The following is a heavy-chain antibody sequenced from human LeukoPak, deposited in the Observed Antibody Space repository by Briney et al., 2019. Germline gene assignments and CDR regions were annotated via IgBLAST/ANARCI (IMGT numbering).Heavy chain of an antibody. Sequence: GGSLRLSCAASGFTFSSYVMHWVRQAPGKGLEYVSGISTNGGGTYYASSVKGRFTVSRDNAKNSLYLQMNSLRAEDTAVYYCARDQWLDYWGRGTLVTVSS. D-gene: IGHD6-19*01. V-gene: IGHV3-64*01. CDR3: ARDQWLDY. J-gene: IGHJ4*02. CDR2: ISTNGGGT. CDR1: GFTFSSYV.